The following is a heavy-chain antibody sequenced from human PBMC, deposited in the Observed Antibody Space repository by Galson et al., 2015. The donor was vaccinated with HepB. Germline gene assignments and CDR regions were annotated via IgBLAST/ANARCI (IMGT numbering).Heavy chain of an antibody. J-gene: IGHJ6*03. D-gene: IGHD1-26*01. CDR3: ARVIVGATPYYYYYMDV. V-gene: IGHV3-21*01. CDR1: GFTFSSYS. CDR2: ISSSSSYI. Sequence: SLRLSCAASGFTFSSYSMNWVRQAPGKGLEWVSSISSSSSYIYYADSVKGRFTISRDNAKNSLYLQMNSLRAEDTAVYYCARVIVGATPYYYYYMDVWGKGTTVTVSS.